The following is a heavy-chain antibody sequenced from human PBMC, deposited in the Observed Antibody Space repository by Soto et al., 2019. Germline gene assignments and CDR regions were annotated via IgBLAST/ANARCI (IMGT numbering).Heavy chain of an antibody. CDR3: ARRARPDFYYMDV. CDR1: GFTLSGYA. D-gene: IGHD6-6*01. CDR2: ISSNGVGT. J-gene: IGHJ6*03. V-gene: IGHV3-64*01. Sequence: EVEQAESGGGLGQPGGSLRLSCAASGFTLSGYAMDWLRQAPGKGLEYVSGISSNGVGTYYANSVQGRFTISRDNSKNTVYLQMGSLRPEDMAVYYCARRARPDFYYMDVWGKGTTVTVSS.